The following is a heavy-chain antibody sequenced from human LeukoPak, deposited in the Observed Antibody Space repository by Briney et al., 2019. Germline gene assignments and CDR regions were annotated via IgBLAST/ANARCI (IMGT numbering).Heavy chain of an antibody. CDR1: GFTFSTSI. D-gene: IGHD6-13*01. V-gene: IGHV3-30*18. J-gene: IGHJ4*02. CDR3: AKEVIAAGGNFEY. CDR2: ISYDGNNK. Sequence: GGSLRLSCAASGFTFSTSIMHWVRQAPGKGLEWVAVISYDGNNKYYADSVKGRFTISKDNSKSPLYVQMNSLRAEDTAVYYCAKEVIAAGGNFEYWGQGTLVTVSS.